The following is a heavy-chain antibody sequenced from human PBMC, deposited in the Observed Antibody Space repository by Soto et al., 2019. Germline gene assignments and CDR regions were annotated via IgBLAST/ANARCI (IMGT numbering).Heavy chain of an antibody. CDR3: ARVSPYSSNWYPDY. D-gene: IGHD6-13*01. V-gene: IGHV6-1*01. CDR1: GDSVSSNRAA. Sequence: QSQTLSLTCAISGDSVSSNRAAWNWIRQSPSRGLEWLGRTYYRSKWYNDYAVSVESRITINAETSKNQFSLQLDSVTPEDTAVYYCARVSPYSSNWYPDYWGQGTLVTVSS. CDR2: TYYRSKWYN. J-gene: IGHJ4*02.